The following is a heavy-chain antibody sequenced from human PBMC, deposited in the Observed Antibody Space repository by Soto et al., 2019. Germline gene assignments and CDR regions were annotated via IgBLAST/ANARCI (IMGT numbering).Heavy chain of an antibody. CDR2: ISGSGGST. V-gene: IGHV3-23*01. CDR1: GFTFSSYA. D-gene: IGHD3-22*01. CDR3: AKDQSRVPMIVVVITTSFDY. Sequence: GGSLRLSCAASGFTFSSYAMSWVRQAPGKGLEWVSAISGSGGSTYYADSVKGRFTISRDNSKNTLYLQMNSLRAEDTAVYYCAKDQSRVPMIVVVITTSFDYWGQGTLVTVSS. J-gene: IGHJ4*02.